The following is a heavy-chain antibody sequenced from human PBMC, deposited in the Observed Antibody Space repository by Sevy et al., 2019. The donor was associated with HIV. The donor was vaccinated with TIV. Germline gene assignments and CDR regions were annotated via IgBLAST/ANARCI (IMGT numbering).Heavy chain of an antibody. D-gene: IGHD3-22*01. CDR1: GGTFSSYA. CDR2: IIPIFGTA. V-gene: IGHV1-69*13. J-gene: IGHJ4*02. CDR3: ARGTQYYYDSSGYFDY. Sequence: ASVKVSCKASGGTFSSYAISWVRQAPGQGLEWMGGIIPIFGTANYAQKFQGRVTIIADESTSTAYMELSSLRSEDTAVYYCARGTQYYYDSSGYFDYWGQGTLVTVSS.